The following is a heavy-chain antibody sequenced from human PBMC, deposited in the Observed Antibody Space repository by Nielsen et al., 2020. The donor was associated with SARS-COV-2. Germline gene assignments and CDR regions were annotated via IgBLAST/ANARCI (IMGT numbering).Heavy chain of an antibody. D-gene: IGHD2-15*01. CDR2: IGGNGRNI. CDR1: GFPFSSYE. J-gene: IGHJ6*02. CDR3: AREGYCSGGSCYSDMYYYYGMDV. V-gene: IGHV3-48*03. Sequence: GGSLRLSCAASGFPFSSYEMNWVRQAPGKALEWLSYIGGNGRNIFYADSVKGRFTISRDNAKNSLYLQMNSLRAEDTAVYYCAREGYCSGGSCYSDMYYYYGMDVWGQGTTVTVSS.